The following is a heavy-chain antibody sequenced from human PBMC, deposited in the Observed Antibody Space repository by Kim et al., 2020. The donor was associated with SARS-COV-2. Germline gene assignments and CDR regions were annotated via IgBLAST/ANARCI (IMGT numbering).Heavy chain of an antibody. Sequence: KGRFTISRDNSKNTLYLQMNGLRAEDTAVYYCARGGACSSTSCYTSYFDYWGQGTLVTVSS. D-gene: IGHD2-2*02. J-gene: IGHJ4*02. V-gene: IGHV3-30*07. CDR3: ARGGACSSTSCYTSYFDY.